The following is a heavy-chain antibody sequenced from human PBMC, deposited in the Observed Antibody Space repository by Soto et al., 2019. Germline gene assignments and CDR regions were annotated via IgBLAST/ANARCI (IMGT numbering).Heavy chain of an antibody. CDR2: INWNGGSK. V-gene: IGHV3-20*04. CDR1: GFTFDEYA. J-gene: IGHJ4*02. CDR3: ARATQSYYDTSGYYSYVH. Sequence: GXSLRLSCAASGFTFDEYALTWFRQAPVNGLEWVAGINWNGGSKGYADSVKGRFTISRDNAKSSLYLQMNNLRAEDTAFYFCARATQSYYDTSGYYSYVHWGQGAQVTVSS. D-gene: IGHD3-22*01.